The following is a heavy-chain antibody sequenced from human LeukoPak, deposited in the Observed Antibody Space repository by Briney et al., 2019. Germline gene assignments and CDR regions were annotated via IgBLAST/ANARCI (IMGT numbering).Heavy chain of an antibody. J-gene: IGHJ5*02. CDR3: AKLPRGYCSSASCPNWFDP. V-gene: IGHV3-23*01. D-gene: IGHD2-2*01. CDR2: ISDSGLTT. Sequence: PGGSLRLSCAASGFSFSTYAMSWVRQAPGKGLMWVSAISDSGLTTYYADFVKGRFTISRDNSKNTLYLQMNSLRAEDSAVYYCAKLPRGYCSSASCPNWFDPWGQGTLVTVSS. CDR1: GFSFSTYA.